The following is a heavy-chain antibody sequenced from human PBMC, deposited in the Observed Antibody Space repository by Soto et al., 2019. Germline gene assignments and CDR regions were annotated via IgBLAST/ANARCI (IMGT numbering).Heavy chain of an antibody. Sequence: GGSLRLSCAASGFTFSSYAMSWVRQAPGKGLEWVSAISGSGGSTYYADSVKGRFTISRDNSKNTLYLQMNSLRAEDTAVYYCAKADTYYYDSSGYYPKFDYWGQGTLVTVSS. CDR1: GFTFSSYA. V-gene: IGHV3-23*01. CDR2: ISGSGGST. D-gene: IGHD3-22*01. CDR3: AKADTYYYDSSGYYPKFDY. J-gene: IGHJ4*02.